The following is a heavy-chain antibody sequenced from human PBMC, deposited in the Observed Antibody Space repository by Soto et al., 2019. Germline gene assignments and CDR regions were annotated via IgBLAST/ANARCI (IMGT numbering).Heavy chain of an antibody. D-gene: IGHD3-16*01. V-gene: IGHV4-34*01. Sequence: SETLSLTCAVYGGSFSGYYWSWIRQPPGKGLEWIGEINHNGSTNYNPSLKSRLTMSLDASQNQFSLKLNSLTDADTAVYFCARVPSPFDYYYAMDVWGQGTTVTLSS. CDR3: ARVPSPFDYYYAMDV. CDR2: INHNGST. CDR1: GGSFSGYY. J-gene: IGHJ6*02.